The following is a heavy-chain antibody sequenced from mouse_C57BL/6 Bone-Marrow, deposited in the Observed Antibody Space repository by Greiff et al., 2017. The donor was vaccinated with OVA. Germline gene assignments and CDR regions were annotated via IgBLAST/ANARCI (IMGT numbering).Heavy chain of an antibody. D-gene: IGHD1-1*01. Sequence: QVQLQQPGAELVMPGASVKLSCKASGYTFTSYWMHWVKQRPGQGLEWIGEIDPSDSSTNYNQKFKGKSTLTVDKSSSTAYMQLSSLTSEDSAVDYCASNYGSSYRNAMDYWGQGTSVTVSS. CDR2: IDPSDSST. CDR3: ASNYGSSYRNAMDY. V-gene: IGHV1-69*01. J-gene: IGHJ4*01. CDR1: GYTFTSYW.